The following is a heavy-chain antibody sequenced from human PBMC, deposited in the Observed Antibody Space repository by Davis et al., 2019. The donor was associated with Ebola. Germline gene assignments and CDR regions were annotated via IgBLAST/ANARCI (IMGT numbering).Heavy chain of an antibody. Sequence: GESLKISCAASGFTFSSYAMSWVRQAPGKGLEWVSAISGSGGSTYYADSVKGRFTIARDNSKNKLYLQMNSLRAEDTDVYYCARDLGIDLTTVTTVYYYYGMDVWGQGTTVTVSS. V-gene: IGHV3-23*01. CDR3: ARDLGIDLTTVTTVYYYYGMDV. CDR2: ISGSGGST. J-gene: IGHJ6*02. CDR1: GFTFSSYA. D-gene: IGHD4-17*01.